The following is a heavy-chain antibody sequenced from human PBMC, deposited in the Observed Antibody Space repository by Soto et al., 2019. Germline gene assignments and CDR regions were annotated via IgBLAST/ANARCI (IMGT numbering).Heavy chain of an antibody. D-gene: IGHD6-6*01. CDR3: AKEIAARIPEYYFDY. Sequence: GGSLRLSCAASGFTFSSYGMHWVRQAPGKGLEWVAVISYDGSNKYYADSVKGRFTISRDNSKNTLYLQMNSLRAEDTAVYYCAKEIAARIPEYYFDYWGQGTLVTVSS. CDR2: ISYDGSNK. J-gene: IGHJ4*02. CDR1: GFTFSSYG. V-gene: IGHV3-30*18.